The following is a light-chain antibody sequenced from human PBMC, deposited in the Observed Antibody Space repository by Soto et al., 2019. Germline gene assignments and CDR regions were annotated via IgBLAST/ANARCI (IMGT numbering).Light chain of an antibody. J-gene: IGLJ1*01. CDR2: EVS. CDR3: SSYTSTSTIFV. V-gene: IGLV2-14*01. CDR1: SSDVGGYNY. Sequence: QSALTQPTSVSGSPGQSITISCTGTSSDVGGYNYVSWYQQHSGKAPKVMIYEVSNRPSGVSNRFSGSKSGNTASLTISGLQAEDEADYYCSSYTSTSTIFVFGTGTKLTVL.